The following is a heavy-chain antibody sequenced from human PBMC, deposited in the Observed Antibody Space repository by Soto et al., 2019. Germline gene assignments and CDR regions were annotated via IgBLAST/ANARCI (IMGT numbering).Heavy chain of an antibody. CDR3: AKEVLPSFGELSPAQDYGMDV. Sequence: EVQLLESGGGLVQPGGSLRLSCAASGFMFSSYAMTWVRQAPGKGLEWVSSISGYGGSTYYADSVKGRFTISRDNFKNTLNLQMNRLSAEDTAIYYWAKEVLPSFGELSPAQDYGMDVWGQGTTVTVSS. D-gene: IGHD3-10*01. V-gene: IGHV3-23*01. J-gene: IGHJ6*02. CDR2: ISGYGGST. CDR1: GFMFSSYA.